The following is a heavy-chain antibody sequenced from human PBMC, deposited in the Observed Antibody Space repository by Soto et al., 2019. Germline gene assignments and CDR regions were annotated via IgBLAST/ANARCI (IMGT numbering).Heavy chain of an antibody. D-gene: IGHD2-8*01. J-gene: IGHJ6*02. CDR1: GYSFTDYH. Sequence: QVQLVQSGAEVKKPGASVRVSCRASGYSFTDYHIHGVRQAPGQGLEWLGRINPKSGGTSTAQKFQGWVTMTRDRSISTVYMELTRLRSDDTAVYFCARGHSTDCSNGVCSFFYNHEMDVWGQGTTVTVSS. V-gene: IGHV1-2*04. CDR3: ARGHSTDCSNGVCSFFYNHEMDV. CDR2: INPKSGGT.